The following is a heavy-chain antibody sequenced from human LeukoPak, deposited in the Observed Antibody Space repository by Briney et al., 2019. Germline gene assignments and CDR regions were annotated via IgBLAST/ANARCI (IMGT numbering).Heavy chain of an antibody. J-gene: IGHJ4*02. CDR3: ARSHRVQWLAPRGNYYFDY. CDR2: INHSGST. Sequence: SETLSLTCAVYGGSFSGYYWSWIRQPPGKGLEWIGEINHSGSTNYNPSLKSRVTISVDTSKNQFSLKLSSVTAADTAVYYCARSHRVQWLAPRGNYYFDYWGQGTLVTVSS. V-gene: IGHV4-34*01. CDR1: GGSFSGYY. D-gene: IGHD6-19*01.